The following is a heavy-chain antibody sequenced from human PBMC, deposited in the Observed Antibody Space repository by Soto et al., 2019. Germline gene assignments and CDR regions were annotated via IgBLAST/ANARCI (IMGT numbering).Heavy chain of an antibody. D-gene: IGHD5-18*01. V-gene: IGHV4-61*08. Sequence: LSLTCTVSGGSVRSGEDYFSWIRHPPWKGLEWIGYIYHSGNTNYNRSLKSLVIISVDTSKNLFSLKLTSVTAADTAVYYCARIPVDTSMIYWLDPWGQGTLVTVSS. CDR2: IYHSGNT. J-gene: IGHJ5*02. CDR3: ARIPVDTSMIYWLDP. CDR1: GGSVRSGEDY.